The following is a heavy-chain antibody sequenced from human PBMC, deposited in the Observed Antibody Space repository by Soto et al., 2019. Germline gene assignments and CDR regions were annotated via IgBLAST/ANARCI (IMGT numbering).Heavy chain of an antibody. J-gene: IGHJ6*02. CDR1: GFTFSSYE. CDR2: ISSSGSTI. V-gene: IGHV3-48*03. D-gene: IGHD6-13*01. Sequence: GGSLRLSCAASGFTFSSYEMNWVRRAPGKGLEWVSYISSSGSTIYYADSVKGRFTISRDNAKNSLYLQMNSLRAEDTAVYYCARDQDSSLYYYYYRMYFRGQGSTVTVS. CDR3: ARDQDSSLYYYYYRMYF.